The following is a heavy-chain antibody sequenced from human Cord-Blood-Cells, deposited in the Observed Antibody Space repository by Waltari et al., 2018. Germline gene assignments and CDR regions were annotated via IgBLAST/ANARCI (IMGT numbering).Heavy chain of an antibody. CDR2: INHSGST. CDR3: AREGSMVRGVITWFDP. D-gene: IGHD3-10*01. V-gene: IGHV4-34*01. CDR1: GGSFSGYY. Sequence: QVQLQQWGAGLLKPSETLSLTCAVYGGSFSGYYWSWIRQPPGRGLEWLGEINHSGSTTYHPSLKSRVTISVATSKNQFSLKLSSVTAADTAVYYCAREGSMVRGVITWFDPWGQGTLVTVSS. J-gene: IGHJ5*02.